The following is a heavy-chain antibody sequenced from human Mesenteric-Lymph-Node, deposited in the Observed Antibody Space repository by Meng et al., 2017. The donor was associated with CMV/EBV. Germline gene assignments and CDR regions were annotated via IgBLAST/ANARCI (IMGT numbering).Heavy chain of an antibody. CDR1: SSTRAA. Sequence: SSTRAAWNWIRQSPSRGLEWLGRTYYRSKWYNDYAVSVKSRITINPDTSKNQFSLQLNSVTPEDTAVYYCARDLYYYDSSGYSYFDYWGQGTLVTVSS. CDR2: TYYRSKWYN. J-gene: IGHJ4*02. CDR3: ARDLYYYDSSGYSYFDY. V-gene: IGHV6-1*01. D-gene: IGHD3-22*01.